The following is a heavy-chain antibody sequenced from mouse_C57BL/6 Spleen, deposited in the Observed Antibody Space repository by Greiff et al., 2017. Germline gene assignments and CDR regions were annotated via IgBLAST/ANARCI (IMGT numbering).Heavy chain of an antibody. CDR2: ISYDGSN. CDR1: GYSITSGYY. J-gene: IGHJ4*01. CDR3: ARDRWLLRRAMDY. D-gene: IGHD2-3*01. V-gene: IGHV3-6*01. Sequence: VQLKESGPGLVKPSQSLSLTCSVTGYSITSGYYWNWIRQFPGNKLEWVGYISYDGSNNYNPSLKNRISITRDTSKNQFFLKLNSVTTEDTATYYGARDRWLLRRAMDYWGQGTSVTVSS.